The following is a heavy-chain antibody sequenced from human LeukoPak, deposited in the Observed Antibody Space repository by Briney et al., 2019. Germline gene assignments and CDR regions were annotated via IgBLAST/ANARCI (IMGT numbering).Heavy chain of an antibody. CDR2: ISGSGGST. V-gene: IGHV3-23*01. Sequence: PGGSLRLSCTVSGFTVSSNSMSWVRQAPGKGLEWVSAISGSGGSTYYADSVKGRFTISRDNSKNTLYLQMNSLRAEDTAVYYCAKDSMGYSSSLFDYWGQGTLVTVSS. CDR1: GFTVSSNS. CDR3: AKDSMGYSSSLFDY. D-gene: IGHD6-13*01. J-gene: IGHJ4*02.